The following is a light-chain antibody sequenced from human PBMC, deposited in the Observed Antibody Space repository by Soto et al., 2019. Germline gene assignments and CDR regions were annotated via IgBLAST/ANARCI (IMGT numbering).Light chain of an antibody. Sequence: QSVLTHPPSAPGNPWHRLTISSSGSTSNILRDYVYWDRQFPGTAPRLLISMNDQRPSGVPDRCSGSKSGTSASLAISGLRSEDEADYYCASWDDSLSGYVFGTGTKVTVL. CDR3: ASWDDSLSGYV. J-gene: IGLJ1*01. CDR1: TSNILRDY. V-gene: IGLV1-47*01. CDR2: MND.